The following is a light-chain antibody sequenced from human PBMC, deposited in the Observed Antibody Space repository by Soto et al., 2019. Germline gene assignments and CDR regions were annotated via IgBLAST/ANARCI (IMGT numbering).Light chain of an antibody. V-gene: IGKV3-20*01. CDR3: QQYGSSPVT. J-gene: IGKJ1*01. CDR2: GAS. Sequence: EIVLTQSPGTLSLSPGERATLSCRASQSVTNRYLAWYQQKPGQAPRLLIYGASSRATGIPDRFSGSGSGTDFTLTISRLEPEEFAVYYCQQYGSSPVTFGQGTKVEIK. CDR1: QSVTNRY.